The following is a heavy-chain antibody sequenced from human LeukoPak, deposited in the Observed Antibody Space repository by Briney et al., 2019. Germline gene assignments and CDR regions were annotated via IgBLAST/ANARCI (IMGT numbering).Heavy chain of an antibody. D-gene: IGHD1-1*01. J-gene: IGHJ6*03. CDR1: GLTFSSYG. V-gene: IGHV3-66*04. Sequence: GGSLRLSCAASGLTFSSYGMTWVRQAPGKGLEWVSLIYSGGSTHYADSVKGRFTLSRDNSKNTLFLEMNNLRAEDTAVYYCARLLGNWNDFIYSYYYMDVWGKGTTVTISS. CDR2: IYSGGST. CDR3: ARLLGNWNDFIYSYYYMDV.